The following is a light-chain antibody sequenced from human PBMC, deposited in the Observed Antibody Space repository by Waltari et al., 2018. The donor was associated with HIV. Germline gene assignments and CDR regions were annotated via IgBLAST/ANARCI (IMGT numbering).Light chain of an antibody. V-gene: IGKV3-20*01. J-gene: IGKJ2*01. CDR2: GAS. CDR3: QQFGTSYT. Sequence: EIVLTQYPGTLSLSPGERDTLSGRASQTVSNNYLAWYQQKPGQAPRLLIYGASHRATGIPDRFSGSGSGTDFTLTISRLEPEDFAVYYCQQFGTSYTFGQGTKLEVK. CDR1: QTVSNNY.